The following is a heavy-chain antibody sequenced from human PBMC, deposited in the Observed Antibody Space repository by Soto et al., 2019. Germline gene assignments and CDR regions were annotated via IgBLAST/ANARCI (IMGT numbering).Heavy chain of an antibody. D-gene: IGHD5-18*01. CDR1: GFTFSSYG. V-gene: IGHV3-30*18. CDR2: ISYDGSNK. Sequence: HPGGSLRLSCAASGFTFSSYGIRVVRQAPGKGRAWVEVISYDGSNKYYADSVKGRFTISRDNYKNTLSLQMNSMRAEDTAVYYCAKDRGYSYGYREVNYFDYWGQGT. J-gene: IGHJ4*02. CDR3: AKDRGYSYGYREVNYFDY.